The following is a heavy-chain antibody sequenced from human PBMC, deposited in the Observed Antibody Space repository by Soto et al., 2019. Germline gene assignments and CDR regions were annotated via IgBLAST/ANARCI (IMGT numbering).Heavy chain of an antibody. Sequence: EVRLLESWEGLVQPGGSLKLSCAASGFTFSSYAMSWVRQAPGKGLEWVSSIGGSGGNTYYADSVKGRFTISRDNSKNTLFLQMNRLRAEDTAEYYCARVVRYFDTPYGMDVWGHGTTVTVSS. J-gene: IGHJ6*02. CDR3: ARVVRYFDTPYGMDV. CDR2: IGGSGGNT. D-gene: IGHD3-9*01. V-gene: IGHV3-23*01. CDR1: GFTFSSYA.